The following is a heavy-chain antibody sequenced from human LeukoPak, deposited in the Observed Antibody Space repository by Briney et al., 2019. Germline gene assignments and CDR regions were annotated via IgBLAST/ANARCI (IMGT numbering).Heavy chain of an antibody. V-gene: IGHV1-8*01. CDR2: MNPNSGNT. D-gene: IGHD5-12*01. Sequence: GASVKVSCKASGYTFTSYDINWVRQATGQGLEWMGWMNPNSGNTGYAQKFQGRVTMTRNTSISTAYMELSSLRSEDTAVYYCARGKHLKPRYSGCDLGYWGQGTLVTVSS. CDR1: GYTFTSYD. CDR3: ARGKHLKPRYSGCDLGY. J-gene: IGHJ4*02.